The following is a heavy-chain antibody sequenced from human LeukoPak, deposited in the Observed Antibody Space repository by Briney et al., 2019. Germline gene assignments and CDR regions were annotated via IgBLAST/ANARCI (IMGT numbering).Heavy chain of an antibody. J-gene: IGHJ4*02. V-gene: IGHV1-69*04. CDR1: GGTFSSYA. CDR3: ASSIAAADWRDY. CDR2: IIPILGIA. D-gene: IGHD6-13*01. Sequence: SVKVSCKASGGTFSSYAISWVRQAPGQGLEWMGRIIPILGIANYAQKFQGRVTITADKSTSTAYMELSSLRSEDTAVYYCASSIAAADWRDYWGQGTLVTVSS.